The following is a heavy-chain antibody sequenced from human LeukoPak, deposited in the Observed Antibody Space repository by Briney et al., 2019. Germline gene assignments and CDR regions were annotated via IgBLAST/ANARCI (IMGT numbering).Heavy chain of an antibody. V-gene: IGHV3-23*01. Sequence: PGGSLRLSCAASGFTFSSYAMSWVRQAPGKGLEWVSAISGSGGSTYYADSVKGRFTISRDNSKNTLCLQMNSLRAEDTAVYYCATRGDRLRYFDWLSDYWGQGTLVTVSS. D-gene: IGHD3-9*01. J-gene: IGHJ4*02. CDR1: GFTFSSYA. CDR2: ISGSGGST. CDR3: ATRGDRLRYFDWLSDY.